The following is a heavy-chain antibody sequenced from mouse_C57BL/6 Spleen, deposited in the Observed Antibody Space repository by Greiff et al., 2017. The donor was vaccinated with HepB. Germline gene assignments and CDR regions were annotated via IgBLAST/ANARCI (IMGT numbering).Heavy chain of an antibody. V-gene: IGHV7-3*01. CDR1: GFTFTDYY. Sequence: DVMLVESGGGLVQPGGSLSLSCAASGFTFTDYYMSWVRQPPGKALEWLGFIRNKANGYTTEYSASVKGRFTISRDNSQSILYLQMNALRAEDSATYYCARSVTGHFDYWGQGTTLTVSS. J-gene: IGHJ2*01. CDR3: ARSVTGHFDY. CDR2: IRNKANGYTT. D-gene: IGHD4-1*01.